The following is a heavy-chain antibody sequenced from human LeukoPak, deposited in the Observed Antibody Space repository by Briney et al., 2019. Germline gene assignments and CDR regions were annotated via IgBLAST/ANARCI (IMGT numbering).Heavy chain of an antibody. CDR3: TRAAPTMVRGVIQGGWFDP. CDR1: GFTFSGSA. CDR2: IRSKANSYAT. D-gene: IGHD3-10*01. J-gene: IGHJ5*02. V-gene: IGHV3-73*01. Sequence: GGSLRLSCAASGFTFSGSAMHWVRQASGKGLEWVGRIRSKANSYATAYAASVKGRFTISRDDSKNTAYLQMNSLKTEDTAVYYCTRAAPTMVRGVIQGGWFDPWGQGTLVTVSS.